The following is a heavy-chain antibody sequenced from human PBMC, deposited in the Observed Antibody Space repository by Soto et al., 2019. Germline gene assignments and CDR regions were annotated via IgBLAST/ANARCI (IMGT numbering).Heavy chain of an antibody. CDR3: ASHYDMWSGYLSPVDY. D-gene: IGHD3-3*01. CDR1: GFTFTSYA. J-gene: IGHJ4*02. CDR2: IDTSGTKI. V-gene: IGHV3-48*02. Sequence: GGSLRLSCAASGFTFTSYAMSWVRQAPGKGLEWLSYIDTSGTKIYYADSVKGRFTITRDNAKNSLYLEMNSLRDEDTAVYYCASHYDMWSGYLSPVDYWGQGTLVTVSS.